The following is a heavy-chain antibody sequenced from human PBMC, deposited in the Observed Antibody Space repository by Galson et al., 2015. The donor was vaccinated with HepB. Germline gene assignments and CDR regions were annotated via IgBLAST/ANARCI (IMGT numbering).Heavy chain of an antibody. D-gene: IGHD2-21*02. CDR3: ARAPYGDYLAEYFQH. J-gene: IGHJ1*01. V-gene: IGHV3-7*04. Sequence: SLRLSCAASGFSFGQCWMSWVRQAPGKGLEWVANIKEDGSDKYYVDSVKGRFTISRDNAKNSLYLQMNSLRAEDTALYYCARAPYGDYLAEYFQHWGQGTLVTVSS. CDR2: IKEDGSDK. CDR1: GFSFGQCW.